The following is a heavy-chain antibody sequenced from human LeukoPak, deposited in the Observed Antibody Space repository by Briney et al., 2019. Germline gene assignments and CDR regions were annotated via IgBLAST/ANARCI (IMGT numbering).Heavy chain of an antibody. CDR3: ASGYDFWSCYFTYYFDY. V-gene: IGHV4-39*01. CDR2: IYYSGST. D-gene: IGHD3-3*01. CDR1: DGSICSSSYY. J-gene: IGHJ4*02. Sequence: SETLSLTCTVSDGSICSSSYYWGWIRQPPGKGLEWIGSIYYSGSTYYNPSLKSRVTISVDTSKNQFSLKLSSVTAADTAVYYCASGYDFWSCYFTYYFDYWGQGTLVTVSS.